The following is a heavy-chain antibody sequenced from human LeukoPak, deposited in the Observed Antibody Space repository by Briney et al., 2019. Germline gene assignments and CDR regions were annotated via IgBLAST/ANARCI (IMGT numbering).Heavy chain of an antibody. CDR1: GGTFSSYA. D-gene: IGHD2-2*01. J-gene: IGHJ4*02. CDR3: ARDRVVVPVAFDY. CDR2: IIPILGIA. V-gene: IGHV1-69*04. Sequence: SVRVSCKASGGTFSSYAISWGRQAPGQGLEWMGRIIPILGIANYAQKFQGRVTITADKSTSTAYMELSSLRSGDTAVYSCARDRVVVPVAFDYWGPGTLVTVSS.